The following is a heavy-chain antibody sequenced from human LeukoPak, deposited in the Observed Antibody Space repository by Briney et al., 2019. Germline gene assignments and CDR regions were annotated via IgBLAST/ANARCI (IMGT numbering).Heavy chain of an antibody. CDR1: GGSFCGYY. D-gene: IGHD3-22*01. J-gene: IGHJ6*03. Sequence: PSETLSPTCAVYGGSFCGYYWSWVRQPPGKGLEWIGEINHSGSTNYNPSLKSRVTISVDTSKNQFSLKLSSVTAADTAVYYCARGDDSSGYQYYRYYYMDVWGKWTTVTVSS. V-gene: IGHV4-34*01. CDR2: INHSGST. CDR3: ARGDDSSGYQYYRYYYMDV.